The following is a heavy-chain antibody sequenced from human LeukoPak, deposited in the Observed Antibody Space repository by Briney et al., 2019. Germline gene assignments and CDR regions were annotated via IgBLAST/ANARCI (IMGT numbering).Heavy chain of an antibody. CDR2: ISSSGSTI. CDR3: AELGITMIGGV. Sequence: PWGSLRLSCAASGFTFSSYEMNWVRPAPGKGLEWVSYISSSGSTIYYADSVKGRFTISRDNAKNSLYLQMNSLRAEDTAVYYCAELGITMIGGVWGKGTTVTISS. V-gene: IGHV3-48*03. CDR1: GFTFSSYE. D-gene: IGHD3-10*02. J-gene: IGHJ6*04.